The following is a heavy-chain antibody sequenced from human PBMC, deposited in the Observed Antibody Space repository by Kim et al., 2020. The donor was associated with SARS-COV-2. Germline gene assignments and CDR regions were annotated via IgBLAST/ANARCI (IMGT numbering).Heavy chain of an antibody. D-gene: IGHD5-18*01. Sequence: GGSLRLSCAASGFTFSISSMSWVRQAPGTGLEWLSAISPNSDSIFYADSVRGRFTISRDNSRNTLYIHMNCLRAEDTAVYFCVKGGYNYAFKWGQGTLVT. J-gene: IGHJ4*02. CDR3: VKGGYNYAFK. CDR2: ISPNSDSI. V-gene: IGHV3-23*01. CDR1: GFTFSISS.